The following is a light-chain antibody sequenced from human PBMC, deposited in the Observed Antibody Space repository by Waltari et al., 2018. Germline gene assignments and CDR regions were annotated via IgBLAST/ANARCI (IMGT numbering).Light chain of an antibody. V-gene: IGKV1-33*01. CDR3: QQYDDLPLT. J-gene: IGKJ4*01. CDR1: QDISKY. CDR2: GAS. Sequence: DIQMPQSPSSLSASVGERVTITCQASQDISKYLNWYQQKPGKAPKLLIYGASNLETGVPSRFSGSGSGTDFTFTISSLQPEDIATYYCQQYDDLPLTFGGGTKVEIK.